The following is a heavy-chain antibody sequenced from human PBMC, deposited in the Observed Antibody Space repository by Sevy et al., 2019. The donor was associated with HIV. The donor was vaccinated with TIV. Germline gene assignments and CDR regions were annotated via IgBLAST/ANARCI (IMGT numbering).Heavy chain of an antibody. Sequence: SETLSLTCAVYGGSFSGYYWSWIRQPPGKGLEWIGEINHSGSTNYNPSLKSRVTISVDTSKNQFSLKLDSVTAADTAVYYCARGVPKGTTVTTERRDYYGMDVWGQGTTVTVSS. D-gene: IGHD4-17*01. V-gene: IGHV4-34*01. CDR1: GGSFSGYY. CDR2: INHSGST. J-gene: IGHJ6*02. CDR3: ARGVPKGTTVTTERRDYYGMDV.